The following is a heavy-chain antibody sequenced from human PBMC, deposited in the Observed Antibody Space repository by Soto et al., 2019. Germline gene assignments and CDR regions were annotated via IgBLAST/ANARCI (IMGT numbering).Heavy chain of an antibody. D-gene: IGHD3-10*01. CDR1: GFTFSSYA. V-gene: IGHV3-23*01. CDR2: ISGSGGST. Sequence: EVQLLESGGGLVQPGGSLRLSCAASGFTFSSYAMSWVRQAPGKGLEWVSAISGSGGSTYYADSVKGRFTISRDNSKNTLYLQMNSLRAEDTAVYYCARGTGSQGYYYYGMDVWGQGTTVTVSS. CDR3: ARGTGSQGYYYYGMDV. J-gene: IGHJ6*02.